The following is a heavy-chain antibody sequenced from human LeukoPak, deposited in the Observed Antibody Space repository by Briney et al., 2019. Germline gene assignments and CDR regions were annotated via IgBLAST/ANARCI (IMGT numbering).Heavy chain of an antibody. D-gene: IGHD6-13*01. CDR1: GGSISSYY. J-gene: IGHJ4*02. CDR3: ARHVADGYSSSWYADY. V-gene: IGHV4-59*08. CDR2: ISHSGST. Sequence: YPSETLSLTCTVSGGSISSYYWSWIRQPPGKGVEWIGYISHSGSTNYNPSLKSRVIISVDMSKNQFSLKLTSVTAADAAVYYCARHVADGYSSSWYADYWGQGTLVTVSS.